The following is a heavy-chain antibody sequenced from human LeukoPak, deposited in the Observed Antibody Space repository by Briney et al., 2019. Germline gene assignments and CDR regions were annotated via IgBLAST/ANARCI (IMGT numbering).Heavy chain of an antibody. CDR1: GFTFGDYA. Sequence: KSGGSLRLSCTASGFTFGDYAMSWFRQAPGKGLEWVGFIRSKAYGGTTEYAASVKGRFTISRDDSKSIAYLQMNSLKTEDTAVYYCTRVGNRQQLWAHNLDNFDYWGQGTLVTVSS. CDR3: TRVGNRQQLWAHNLDNFDY. V-gene: IGHV3-49*05. J-gene: IGHJ4*02. D-gene: IGHD5-18*01. CDR2: IRSKAYGGTT.